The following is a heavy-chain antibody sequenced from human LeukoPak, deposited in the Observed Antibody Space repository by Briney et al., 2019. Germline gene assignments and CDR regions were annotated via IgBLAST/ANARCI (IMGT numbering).Heavy chain of an antibody. V-gene: IGHV1-2*02. CDR2: MNPNSGGT. J-gene: IGHJ3*02. Sequence: ASVKVSCKASGYTFTGYYMHWLRQAPGQGLEWMGWMNPNSGGTNYAQNFQGRVTMTRDTSVSTAYMELGSLRSDDTAVYYCARGPSHGAFDIWGQGTLVTVSS. CDR1: GYTFTGYY. CDR3: ARGPSHGAFDI.